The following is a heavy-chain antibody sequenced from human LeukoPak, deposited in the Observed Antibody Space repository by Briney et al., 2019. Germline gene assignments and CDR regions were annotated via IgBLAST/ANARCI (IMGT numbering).Heavy chain of an antibody. Sequence: SQTLSLTCAISGDSVSSNSAAWNWIRQSPSRGLEWLGRTYYRSKWYNDYAVSVKGRITINPDTSKNQFSLQLNSVTPEDTAVYYCARDTYYYDSSGYYHYYFDYWGQGTLVTVSS. D-gene: IGHD3-22*01. V-gene: IGHV6-1*01. J-gene: IGHJ4*02. CDR2: TYYRSKWYN. CDR1: GDSVSSNSAA. CDR3: ARDTYYYDSSGYYHYYFDY.